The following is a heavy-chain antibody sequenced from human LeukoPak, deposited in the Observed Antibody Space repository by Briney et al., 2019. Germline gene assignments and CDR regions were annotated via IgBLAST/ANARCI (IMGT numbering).Heavy chain of an antibody. CDR1: GYTFTSYD. CDR2: MNPNSGNT. V-gene: IGHV1-8*01. D-gene: IGHD3-10*01. CDR3: ARDYGSGSYIVYYYYMDV. Sequence: ASVKVSCKASGYTFTSYDINWVRQATGQGLEWMGWMNPNSGNTGYAQKFQGRVTMTRNTPISTACMELSSLRSEDTAVYYCARDYGSGSYIVYYYYMDVWGKGTTVTISS. J-gene: IGHJ6*03.